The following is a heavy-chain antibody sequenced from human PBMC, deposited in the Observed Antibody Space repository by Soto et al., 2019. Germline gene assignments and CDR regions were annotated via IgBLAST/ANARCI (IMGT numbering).Heavy chain of an antibody. CDR1: GYTFTSYY. CDR2: INPSGGST. J-gene: IGHJ6*03. Sequence: GASVKVSCKASGYTFTSYYMHWVRQAPGQGLEWMGIINPSGGSTSYAQKFQGRVTMTRDTSTSTVYMELSSLRSEDTAVYYCARGPPSGYSGYDEYYYYYMDVRGKGTTVTVSS. D-gene: IGHD5-12*01. CDR3: ARGPPSGYSGYDEYYYYYMDV. V-gene: IGHV1-46*03.